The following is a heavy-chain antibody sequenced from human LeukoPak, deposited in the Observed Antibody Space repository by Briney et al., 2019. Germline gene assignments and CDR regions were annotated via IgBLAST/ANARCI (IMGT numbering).Heavy chain of an antibody. V-gene: IGHV1-18*01. CDR3: ARAVNILTGYYTDYYYYHMGV. D-gene: IGHD3-9*01. J-gene: IGHJ6*03. CDR2: ISAYNGNT. Sequence: ASVKVSCKASGYTFTSYGISWVRQAPGQGLEWMGWISAYNGNTNYAQKLQGRVTMTTDTSTSTAYMELRSLRSDDTAVYYCARAVNILTGYYTDYYYYHMGVWGKGTTVTVSS. CDR1: GYTFTSYG.